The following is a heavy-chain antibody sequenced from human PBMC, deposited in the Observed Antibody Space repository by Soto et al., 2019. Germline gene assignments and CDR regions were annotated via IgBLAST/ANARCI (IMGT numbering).Heavy chain of an antibody. V-gene: IGHV1-18*01. D-gene: IGHD2-2*01. CDR1: GYSFTKYG. CDR3: ARAFGIVVVPAAKNWFDP. Sequence: GASVKVSCKTSGYSFTKYGVNWVRPAPGQGLEWMGWISAYNGNTNYAQKLQGRVTMTTDTSTSTAYMELRSLRSDDTAVYYCARAFGIVVVPAAKNWFDPWGQGTLVTVSS. CDR2: ISAYNGNT. J-gene: IGHJ5*02.